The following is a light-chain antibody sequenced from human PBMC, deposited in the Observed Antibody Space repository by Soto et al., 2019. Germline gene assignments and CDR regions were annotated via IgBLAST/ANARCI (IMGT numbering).Light chain of an antibody. CDR2: GAS. CDR1: QGITSY. J-gene: IGKJ4*01. Sequence: QFAQSPSSLSASLAARVTITCRASQGITSYLAWYQQKPGKAPNLLIYGASTLQSGVPSRFSGSGSGTDFTLTINSLQAEDFATYYCQQTRSYPSTFGGGTKVDIK. V-gene: IGKV1-9*01. CDR3: QQTRSYPST.